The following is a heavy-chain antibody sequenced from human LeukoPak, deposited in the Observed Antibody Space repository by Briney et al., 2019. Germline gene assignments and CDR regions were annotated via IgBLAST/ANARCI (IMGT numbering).Heavy chain of an antibody. CDR2: ISRSSSTI. CDR1: GFTFSSYS. CDR3: ARDRGYSGYDLLH. J-gene: IGHJ4*02. Sequence: GGSLRLSCAVSGFTFSSYSLNWVRQAPGKGLEWVSYISRSSSTIYYSDSVKGRFTISRGDGKDSVYLQMNSLRVDDTAVYYCARDRGYSGYDLLHWGQGTLVTVSS. D-gene: IGHD5-12*01. V-gene: IGHV3-48*01.